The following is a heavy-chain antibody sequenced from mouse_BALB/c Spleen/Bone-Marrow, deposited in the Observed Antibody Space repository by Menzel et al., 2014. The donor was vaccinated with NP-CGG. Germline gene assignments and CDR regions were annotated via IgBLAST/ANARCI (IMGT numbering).Heavy chain of an antibody. J-gene: IGHJ4*01. V-gene: IGHV2-9*02. CDR2: IWAGGNT. Sequence: VKVVESGPGLVAPSQSLSITCTVSGFSLTSYGVHWVRQPPGKGLEWLGVIWAGGNTNYNSALMSRLNINKDSSKSQVFLKMNSLQSDDTAMYYCARDSSSGNPYALDYWGQGTSVTGSS. CDR3: ARDSSSGNPYALDY. CDR1: GFSLTSYG. D-gene: IGHD2-10*01.